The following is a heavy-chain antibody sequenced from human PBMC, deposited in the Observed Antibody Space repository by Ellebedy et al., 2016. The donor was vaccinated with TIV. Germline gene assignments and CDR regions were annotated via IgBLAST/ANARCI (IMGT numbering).Heavy chain of an antibody. CDR2: ISSSGSTI. J-gene: IGHJ3*02. V-gene: IGHV3-11*01. CDR3: ARGIPPYYYDSSGSEGAFDI. CDR1: GFTFSDYY. Sequence: GGSLRLSXAASGFTFSDYYMSWIRQAPGKGLEWVSYISSSGSTIYYADSVKGRFTISRDNAKNSLYLQMNSLRAEDTAVYYCARGIPPYYYDSSGSEGAFDIWGQGTMVTVSS. D-gene: IGHD3-22*01.